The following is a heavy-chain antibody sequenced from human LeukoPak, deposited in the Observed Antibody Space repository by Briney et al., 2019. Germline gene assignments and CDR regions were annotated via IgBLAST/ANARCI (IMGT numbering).Heavy chain of an antibody. CDR1: GFTFSSYW. CDR2: IKQDGSEK. Sequence: PPGGSLRLSCAASGFTFSSYWMSWVRQAPGKGLEWVANIKQDGSEKYYVDSVKGRFTISRDNSMNTLYLQMNSLRAEDTAVYYCAKDQYYYDSSGYYFFRYFDYWGQGTLVTVSS. D-gene: IGHD3-22*01. V-gene: IGHV3-7*03. CDR3: AKDQYYYDSSGYYFFRYFDY. J-gene: IGHJ4*02.